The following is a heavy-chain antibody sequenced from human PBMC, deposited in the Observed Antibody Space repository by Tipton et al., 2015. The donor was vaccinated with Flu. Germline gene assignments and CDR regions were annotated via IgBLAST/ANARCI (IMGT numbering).Heavy chain of an antibody. D-gene: IGHD3-3*01. Sequence: TLSLTCTVSGGSISSYYWSWIRQPPGKGLEWIGYIYYSGSTNYNPSLKSRVTISVDTSKNQFSLKLSSVTAADTAVYYCARVFDDFWSGYYTPLDPWGQGTLVTVSS. V-gene: IGHV4-59*01. CDR3: ARVFDDFWSGYYTPLDP. J-gene: IGHJ5*02. CDR1: GGSISSYY. CDR2: IYYSGST.